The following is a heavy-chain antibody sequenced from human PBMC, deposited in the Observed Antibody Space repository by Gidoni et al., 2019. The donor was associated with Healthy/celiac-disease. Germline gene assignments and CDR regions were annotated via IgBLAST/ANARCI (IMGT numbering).Heavy chain of an antibody. J-gene: IGHJ4*02. CDR2: TYYRSKWYN. CDR1: GDSVSGNSAA. V-gene: IGHV6-1*01. Sequence: QLQQSGPGLVKPSQTLSLTCAISGDSVSGNSAAWNWLRQSPSRGLEWLGRTYYRSKWYNEYAVSVKSRITINPDTSKNQFSLQLNSVTPEDTAVYYCARDREGDCSTTSCYTMALDYWGQGTLVTVSS. D-gene: IGHD2-2*02. CDR3: ARDREGDCSTTSCYTMALDY.